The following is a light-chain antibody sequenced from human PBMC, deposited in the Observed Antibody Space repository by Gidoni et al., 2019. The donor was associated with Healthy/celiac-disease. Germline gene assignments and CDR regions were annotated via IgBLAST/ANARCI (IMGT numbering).Light chain of an antibody. CDR1: QSVSSY. V-gene: IGKV3-11*01. CDR2: DAS. Sequence: EIVLTQSPATLSLSPGERATLSCRASQSVSSYLAWYQQKPGQAPRLLIYDASNRATGIPARFSGSGSGTDFTLTISSLEPEDFAVYHCQQRSNWFLTFGGGTKVEIK. J-gene: IGKJ4*01. CDR3: QQRSNWFLT.